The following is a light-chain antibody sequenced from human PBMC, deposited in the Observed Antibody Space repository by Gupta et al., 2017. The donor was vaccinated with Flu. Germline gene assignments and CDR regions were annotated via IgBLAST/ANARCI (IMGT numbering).Light chain of an antibody. CDR2: SAS. Sequence: DLPLTPSPSYLSASVGDRVTITCQVSQGISRYLNWYRQKPGKVPKLLIYSASNLQCGVPSRVSGSGSGTDFTLTISSLQSEDFATYDGQQKYRSPCTFGRGTKVEIK. V-gene: IGKV1-37*01. CDR1: QGISRY. J-gene: IGKJ4*01. CDR3: QQKYRSPCT.